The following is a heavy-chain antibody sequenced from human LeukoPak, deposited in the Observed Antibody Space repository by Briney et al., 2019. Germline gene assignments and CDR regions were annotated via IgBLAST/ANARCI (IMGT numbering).Heavy chain of an antibody. CDR3: ARDFDIVVVSADGSAFDI. CDR1: GGSISSSSYY. V-gene: IGHV4-39*07. J-gene: IGHJ3*02. Sequence: SETLSLTCTVSGGSISSSSYYWGWIRQPPGKGLEWIGSIYYSGSTYYNPSLKSRVTISVDTSKNQFSLKLSSVTAADTAVYYCARDFDIVVVSADGSAFDIWGQGTMVTVSS. D-gene: IGHD2-21*01. CDR2: IYYSGST.